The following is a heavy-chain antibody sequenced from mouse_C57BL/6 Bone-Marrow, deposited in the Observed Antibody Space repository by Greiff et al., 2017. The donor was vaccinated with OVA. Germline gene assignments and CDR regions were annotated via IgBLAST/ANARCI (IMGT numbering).Heavy chain of an antibody. CDR1: GFTFSSYG. V-gene: IGHV5-6*02. Sequence: DVKLVESGGDLVKPGGSLKLSCAASGFTFSSYGMSWVRQTPDKRLEWVATISSGGSYTYYPDSVKGRFTISRDNAKNTLYLQMSSLKSEDTAMYYCARRSNWDYFDYWGQGTTLTVSS. J-gene: IGHJ2*01. CDR3: ARRSNWDYFDY. D-gene: IGHD4-1*01. CDR2: ISSGGSYT.